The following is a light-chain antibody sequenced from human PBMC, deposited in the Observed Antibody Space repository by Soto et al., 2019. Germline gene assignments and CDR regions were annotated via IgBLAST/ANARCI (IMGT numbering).Light chain of an antibody. CDR2: DVT. J-gene: IGLJ3*02. Sequence: QPVLTQPASVSGSPGQSITISCTGTSSDVGGYDHVSWYQQHPGKAPKLIIYDVTVRPSGISLRFSGSKSDNTASLAVSGLQPEDEADSYCSSYTNKDTLLFGGGTKLTVL. CDR1: SSDVGGYDH. CDR3: SSYTNKDTLL. V-gene: IGLV2-14*03.